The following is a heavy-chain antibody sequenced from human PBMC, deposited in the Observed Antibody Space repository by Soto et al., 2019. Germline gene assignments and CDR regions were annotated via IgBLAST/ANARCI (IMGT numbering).Heavy chain of an antibody. V-gene: IGHV3-23*01. D-gene: IGHD3-3*01. Sequence: GGSLRLSCAASGFTFSSYAMSWVRQAPGKGLEWVSAISGSGGSTYYADSVKGRFTISRDNSKNTLYLQMNSLRAEDTAVYYCAKDRWSGLPGYYYGMDVWGQGTTVTVSS. J-gene: IGHJ6*02. CDR1: GFTFSSYA. CDR2: ISGSGGST. CDR3: AKDRWSGLPGYYYGMDV.